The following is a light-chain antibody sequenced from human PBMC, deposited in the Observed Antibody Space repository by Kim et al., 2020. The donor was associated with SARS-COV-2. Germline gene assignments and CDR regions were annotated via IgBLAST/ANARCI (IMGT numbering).Light chain of an antibody. J-gene: IGLJ2*01. Sequence: SYELTQPPSVSVSPGQTASITCSGDKLGEKYACWYQQKPGQSPVLVIYQDSKRPSGIPERFSGSNSGNTATLTISGTRAMDEADYYCQAWDSSTVVFGGG. CDR1: KLGEKY. CDR3: QAWDSSTVV. CDR2: QDS. V-gene: IGLV3-1*01.